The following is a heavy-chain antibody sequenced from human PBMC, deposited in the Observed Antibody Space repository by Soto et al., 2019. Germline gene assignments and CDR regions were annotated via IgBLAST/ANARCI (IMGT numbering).Heavy chain of an antibody. CDR1: GFSLSTSGVG. CDR3: AHRRSRGRYDILTGYSTFDY. J-gene: IGHJ4*02. D-gene: IGHD3-9*01. Sequence: QITLKESGPTLVKPTQTLTLTCTFSGFSLSTSGVGVGWIRQPPGKALEWLALIYWDDDKRYSPSLKSRLTITKDTSKNQVVLTMTNMDPVDTATYYCAHRRSRGRYDILTGYSTFDYWGQGTLVTVSS. V-gene: IGHV2-5*02. CDR2: IYWDDDK.